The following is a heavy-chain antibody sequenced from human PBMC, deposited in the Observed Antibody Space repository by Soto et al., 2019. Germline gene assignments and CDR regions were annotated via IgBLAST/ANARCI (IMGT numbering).Heavy chain of an antibody. V-gene: IGHV1-69*12. CDR1: GGTFSSYS. CDR3: ARGNHRWLQLWYFDL. J-gene: IGHJ2*01. CDR2: IIPIFGTV. D-gene: IGHD5-12*01. Sequence: QVQLVQSGAEVKKPGSSVTVSCKASGGTFSSYSISWVRQAPGQGLEWMGGIIPIFGTVNYAQKVQGRVTIPADESTSTAYMELSSLRSEDTAVYYCARGNHRWLQLWYFDLWGRGTLVTVSS.